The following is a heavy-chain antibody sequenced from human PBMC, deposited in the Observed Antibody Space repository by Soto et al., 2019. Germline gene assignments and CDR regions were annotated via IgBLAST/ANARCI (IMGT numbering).Heavy chain of an antibody. CDR3: EREDGIVGVSSAFDF. D-gene: IGHD1-26*01. V-gene: IGHV3-48*03. CDR2: INTAGSTK. CDR1: GFTFSNFE. Sequence: PGGSLRLSCAASGFTFSNFEMHWVRQAPGKGLEWVSYINTAGSTKYYAESVKGRFTISRDNARNSLFLQMNSLRAEDTAVYYCEREDGIVGVSSAFDFCGQANMVTVYS. J-gene: IGHJ4*01.